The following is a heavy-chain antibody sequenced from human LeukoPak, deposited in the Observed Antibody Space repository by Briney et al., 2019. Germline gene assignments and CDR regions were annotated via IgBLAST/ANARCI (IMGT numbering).Heavy chain of an antibody. CDR1: GCTFTNSW. CDR3: ASAEYSSSWTS. D-gene: IGHD6-13*01. J-gene: IGHJ5*02. V-gene: IGHV5-51*01. CDR2: VYPGDSDT. Sequence: GESLKISCQGSGCTFTNSWIGWVRQVPGKGLEWMGIVYPGDSDTKYSPSFQGQVTFSFDKSINTAYLQWNSLKASDTAMYYCASAEYSSSWTSWGQGTLVTVSS.